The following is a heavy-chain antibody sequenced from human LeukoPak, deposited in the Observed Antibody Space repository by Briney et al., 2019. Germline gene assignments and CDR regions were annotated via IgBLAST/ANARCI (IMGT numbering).Heavy chain of an antibody. CDR1: GLTFRTYG. J-gene: IGHJ4*02. CDR2: IRYDGSNK. D-gene: IGHD3-22*01. Sequence: PGGSLRLSCAASGLTFRTYGMHWVRQAPGKGLEWVAFIRYDGSNKYYADSVKGRFTISRDNSKNTLNLQMNSLRAEDTAVYYCAKDPTHYRVWDYYETIGLSYWGQGTLVTVSS. V-gene: IGHV3-30*02. CDR3: AKDPTHYRVWDYYETIGLSY.